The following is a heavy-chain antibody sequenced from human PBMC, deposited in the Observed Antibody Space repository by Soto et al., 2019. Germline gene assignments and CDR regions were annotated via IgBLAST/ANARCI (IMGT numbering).Heavy chain of an antibody. Sequence: QVQLVQPGAAVKKPGASVKVPCKTSGYTFTGYGINWVRQAPGHGREWMGWISVLNGNTKYGQKIQDRVIMTTDTSTSTAYRERRSLRADDTAGFFCGREGSGGSIASWGHGTMLNVSS. J-gene: IGHJ6*01. CDR3: GREGSGGSIAS. CDR1: GYTFTGYG. D-gene: IGHD2-15*01. V-gene: IGHV1-18*01. CDR2: ISVLNGNT.